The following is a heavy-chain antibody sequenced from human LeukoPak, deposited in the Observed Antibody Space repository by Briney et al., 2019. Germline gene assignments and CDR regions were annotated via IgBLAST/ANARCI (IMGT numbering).Heavy chain of an antibody. CDR2: INPSGGST. CDR3: ARDFEVGATMGPGDDWFDP. CDR1: GYTFTSYY. J-gene: IGHJ5*02. V-gene: IGHV1-46*01. Sequence: ASVKVSCEASGYTFTSYYMQWVRQAPGQGLEWMGIINPSGGSTSYAQKFQGRVTMTRDTSTSTVYMELSSLRSEDTAVYYCARDFEVGATMGPGDDWFDPWGQGTLVTVSS. D-gene: IGHD1-26*01.